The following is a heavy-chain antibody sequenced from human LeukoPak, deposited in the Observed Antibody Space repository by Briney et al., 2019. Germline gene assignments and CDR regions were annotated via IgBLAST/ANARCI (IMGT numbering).Heavy chain of an antibody. J-gene: IGHJ4*02. D-gene: IGHD3-3*01. CDR1: AFTFNNYW. Sequence: PGGSLRLSCVASAFTFNNYWMHWVRQAPGKGLVWVSRIKGDGSSTNYADSVRGRFTISRDNAKNTVYLQMNSLRAEDTAVYYCARDPSKGFLEWSTYYFDYWGQGTLVTVSS. CDR3: ARDPSKGFLEWSTYYFDY. CDR2: IKGDGSST. V-gene: IGHV3-74*01.